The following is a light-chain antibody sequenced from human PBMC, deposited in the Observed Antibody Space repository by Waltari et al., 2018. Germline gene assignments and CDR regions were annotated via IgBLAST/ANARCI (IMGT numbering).Light chain of an antibody. CDR1: KSISSW. V-gene: IGKV1-5*03. J-gene: IGKJ5*01. Sequence: DIQMTQSPSTLSASVGDRVTITCRASKSISSWLAWYQQKPGKAPNLLIYKASTLESGVPSRFSGSGSGTEFTLTISSLQPDDFATYYCQHYDNYPITFGQGTRLEIK. CDR2: KAS. CDR3: QHYDNYPIT.